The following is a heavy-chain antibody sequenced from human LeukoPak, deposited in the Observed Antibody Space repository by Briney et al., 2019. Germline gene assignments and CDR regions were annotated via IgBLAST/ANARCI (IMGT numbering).Heavy chain of an antibody. D-gene: IGHD2-15*01. J-gene: IGHJ4*02. V-gene: IGHV1-8*01. CDR3: ATGPVTYCSGGSCYSIGLEFDY. CDR2: MNPNSGNT. CDR1: GYTFTSYD. Sequence: SVKVSCNAYGYTFTSYDINWVRQATGQGLEWMGWMNPNSGNTGYAQKFQGRVTMTRNTSISTAYMELSSLRSEDTAVHYRATGPVTYCSGGSCYSIGLEFDYWGQGTLVTVSS.